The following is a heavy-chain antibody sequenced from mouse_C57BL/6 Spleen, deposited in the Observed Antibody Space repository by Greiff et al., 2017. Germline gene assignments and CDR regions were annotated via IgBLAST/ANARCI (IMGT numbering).Heavy chain of an antibody. CDR2: IYPGSGNT. CDR1: GYSFTSYY. V-gene: IGHV1-66*01. J-gene: IGHJ3*01. Sequence: QVQLQQSGPELVKPGASVKISCKASGYSFTSYYIHWVKQRPGQGLEWIGWIYPGSGNTTYNEKFKGKAPLTADTSSSTAYMELRRLTSADSAVXYSVYSYCGGPFAYWGQGTLVTVSA. CDR3: VYSYCGGPFAY. D-gene: IGHD2-12*01.